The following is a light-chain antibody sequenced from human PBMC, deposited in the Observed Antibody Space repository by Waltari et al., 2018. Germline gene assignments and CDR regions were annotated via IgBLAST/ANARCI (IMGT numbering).Light chain of an antibody. Sequence: QTVVTQEPSLSVSPGGTVTLTCVLSSGSVSSTSYVSWYQQRPGQTPRTLVYNTNIRSSGVPDRFSGSSLGNKAALIITGAQADDECDYYCLVYMGSGIWVFGGVTKLTVL. CDR2: NTN. J-gene: IGLJ3*02. CDR1: SGSVSSTSY. V-gene: IGLV8-61*01. CDR3: LVYMGSGIWV.